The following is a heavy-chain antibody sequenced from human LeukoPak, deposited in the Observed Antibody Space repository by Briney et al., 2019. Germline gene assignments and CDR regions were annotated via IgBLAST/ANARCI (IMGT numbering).Heavy chain of an antibody. D-gene: IGHD3-22*01. CDR1: GGSVSSGDYY. CDR3: ARTDYYDSRGFDY. J-gene: IGHJ4*02. V-gene: IGHV4-30-4*01. CDR2: IYYSGST. Sequence: SETLSLTCTVSGGSVSSGDYYWNWIRQPPGKGLEWIGYIYYSGSTYYNPSLKSRVTISVDTSNNQFSLKLSSVTAADTAVYYCARTDYYDSRGFDYWGQGTLVTASS.